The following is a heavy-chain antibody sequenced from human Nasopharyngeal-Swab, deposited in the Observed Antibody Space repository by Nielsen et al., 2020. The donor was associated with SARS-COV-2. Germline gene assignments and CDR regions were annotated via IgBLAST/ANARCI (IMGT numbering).Heavy chain of an antibody. CDR1: GFTVSSNY. D-gene: IGHD1-7*01. CDR3: AKETGTVPVAFDI. Sequence: GESLKISCAASGFTVSSNYMSWVRQAPGKGLEWVSVIYSGGSTYYADSVKGRFTISRDNAENSVYLQMNSLRPEDTAFYYCAKETGTVPVAFDIWGQGTVVTVSS. CDR2: IYSGGST. V-gene: IGHV3-53*05. J-gene: IGHJ3*02.